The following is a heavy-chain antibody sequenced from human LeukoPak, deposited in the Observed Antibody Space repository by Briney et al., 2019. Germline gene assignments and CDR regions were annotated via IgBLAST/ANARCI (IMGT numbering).Heavy chain of an antibody. J-gene: IGHJ4*02. CDR1: GFTFSSYA. Sequence: GGSLRLSCAASGFTFSSYAMSWVRQALGKGLEWVSGISGSGDNTYYADPVKGRFTISRDNSKNTLYVQVNSLGTEDTAAYYCAKGSYYDSSGSFYFDYWGQGTLVTVSS. D-gene: IGHD3-22*01. CDR3: AKGSYYDSSGSFYFDY. V-gene: IGHV3-23*01. CDR2: ISGSGDNT.